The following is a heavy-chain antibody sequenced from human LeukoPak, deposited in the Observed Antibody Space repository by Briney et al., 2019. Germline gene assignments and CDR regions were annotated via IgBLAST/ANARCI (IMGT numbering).Heavy chain of an antibody. J-gene: IGHJ3*02. CDR3: AIERTTLSQADDAFDI. D-gene: IGHD1-14*01. Sequence: SETLSLTCTVSGGSISSSSYYWGWIRQPPGKGLEWIGSIYYSGSTYYNPSLKSRVTISVDTSKNQFSLKLSSVTAADTAVYYCAIERTTLSQADDAFDIWGQGTMVTVSS. CDR2: IYYSGST. V-gene: IGHV4-39*07. CDR1: GGSISSSSYY.